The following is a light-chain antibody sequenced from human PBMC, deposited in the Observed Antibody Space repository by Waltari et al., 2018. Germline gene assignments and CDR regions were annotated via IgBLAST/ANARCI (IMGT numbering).Light chain of an antibody. CDR2: AAS. CDR1: QSISNY. CDR3: QQSYSTPPYT. Sequence: DIQMTQSPSSLSASVGYRVTIICRASQSISNYLNWYQQKPGKAPELLIYAASTLQSGVPSRFSGSGSGTDFTLTISSLQPEDSATYYCQQSYSTPPYTFGQGSKLEI. V-gene: IGKV1-39*01. J-gene: IGKJ2*01.